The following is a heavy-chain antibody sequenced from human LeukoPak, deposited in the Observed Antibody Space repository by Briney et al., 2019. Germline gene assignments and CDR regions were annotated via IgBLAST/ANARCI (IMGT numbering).Heavy chain of an antibody. CDR1: GFTFSSYA. Sequence: GGSLRLSCSASGFTFSSYAMHWVRQAPGKGLEYVSGISSNGGSVYADSVKGRFTTSRDNSKNTLFLQMSSLRAEDTAVYYCVDWCFRIKVFSWGKGKLVTVFS. CDR2: ISSNGGS. J-gene: IGHJ3*01. V-gene: IGHV3-64D*06. D-gene: IGHD2-8*02. CDR3: VDWCFRIKVFS.